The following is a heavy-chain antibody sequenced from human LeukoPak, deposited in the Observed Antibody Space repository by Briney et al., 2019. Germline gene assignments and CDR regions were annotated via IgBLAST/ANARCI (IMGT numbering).Heavy chain of an antibody. Sequence: SQTLSLTCGVYGGSFSGYYWSWIRQPPGKGLERVGEISQTGSGRTNYNPSLKSRVTISVDTSKNQFSLKLSSVTAADTAVYYCARVTGDSSSYYYYYYMDVWGKGTTVTVSS. CDR1: GGSFSGYY. CDR2: ISQTGSGRT. J-gene: IGHJ6*03. V-gene: IGHV4-34*01. D-gene: IGHD6-6*01. CDR3: ARVTGDSSSYYYYYYMDV.